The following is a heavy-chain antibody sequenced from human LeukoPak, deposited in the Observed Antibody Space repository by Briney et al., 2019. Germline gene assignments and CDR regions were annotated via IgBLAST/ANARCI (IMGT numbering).Heavy chain of an antibody. J-gene: IGHJ4*02. Sequence: KPSKTLSLTCTVSGGSISSSSAYWGWIRQPPGKGLEWIGSIYYSKNTYYNPSLKSRVTISADTSKNQFSLTLGSVSATDTAVYYCVSPRGFSYGYFDYWGQGTLVTVSS. D-gene: IGHD5-18*01. CDR1: GGSISSSSAY. V-gene: IGHV4-39*01. CDR2: IYYSKNT. CDR3: VSPRGFSYGYFDY.